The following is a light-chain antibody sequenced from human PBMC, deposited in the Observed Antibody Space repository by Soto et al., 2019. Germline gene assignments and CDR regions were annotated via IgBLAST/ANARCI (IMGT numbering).Light chain of an antibody. CDR2: EVT. V-gene: IGLV2-14*01. CDR1: SNDVGIYNY. J-gene: IGLJ3*02. CDR3: SSYTISSTWV. Sequence: QSALTQPASVSGSPGQSITISCTGTSNDVGIYNYVSWYQQHPGKAPKLMIDEVTNRPSGVSDRFSGSKSDNTASLTISGLQAEDEAYYYCSSYTISSTWVFGGGTKLTVL.